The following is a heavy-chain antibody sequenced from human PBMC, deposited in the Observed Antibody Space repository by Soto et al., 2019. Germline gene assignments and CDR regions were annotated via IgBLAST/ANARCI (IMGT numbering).Heavy chain of an antibody. Sequence: QVQLVQSGAEVKKPGASVEVSCKASGYTFTTYGITWVRQAPGQGLEWMGWISAYTGNTNYAQKLQGRVTMTTDTSTNTAYMELRNLRSDDTAVYYCARFYGSGSFPYDYWGQGTLVTVSS. CDR1: GYTFTTYG. CDR2: ISAYTGNT. CDR3: ARFYGSGSFPYDY. V-gene: IGHV1-18*01. J-gene: IGHJ4*02. D-gene: IGHD3-10*01.